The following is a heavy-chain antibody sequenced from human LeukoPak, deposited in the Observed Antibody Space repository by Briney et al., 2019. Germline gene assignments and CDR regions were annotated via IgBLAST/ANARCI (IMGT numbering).Heavy chain of an antibody. D-gene: IGHD1-26*01. CDR1: GFSFSDYG. CDR2: IRYDGTNK. Sequence: GGSLRLSCSASGFSFSDYGMHWVRQAPGKGLEWVTFIRYDGTNKYYADSVKGRFTISRDNPKNTLYLQMSSLRPEDTAVYYCARDPSGSYTPGGYWGQGTLVTVSS. V-gene: IGHV3-30*02. CDR3: ARDPSGSYTPGGY. J-gene: IGHJ4*02.